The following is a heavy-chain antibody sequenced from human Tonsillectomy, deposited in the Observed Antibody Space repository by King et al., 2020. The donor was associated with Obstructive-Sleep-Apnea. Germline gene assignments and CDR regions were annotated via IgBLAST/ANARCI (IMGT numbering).Heavy chain of an antibody. J-gene: IGHJ4*02. Sequence: VQLVESGGGVVQPGRSLRLSCAASGFTFSTYGMHWVRQAPGKGLEWVAVISYDGSNKYYADSVKGRFTISRDNSKNTLYLHINSLRTEDTAVYYCANAPDYYDSSGYPPFDYWGQGTLVTVSS. D-gene: IGHD3-22*01. CDR3: ANAPDYYDSSGYPPFDY. CDR1: GFTFSTYG. CDR2: ISYDGSNK. V-gene: IGHV3-30*18.